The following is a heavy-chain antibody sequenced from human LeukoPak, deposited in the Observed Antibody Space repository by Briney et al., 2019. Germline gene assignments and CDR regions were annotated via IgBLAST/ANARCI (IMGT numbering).Heavy chain of an antibody. J-gene: IGHJ6*02. V-gene: IGHV4-4*07. Sequence: SETLSLTCTVSGDSISSYYWSWIRQPAGKGLEWIGRFHTGGSTNYNPSLKSRVTISVDTSKNQFSLKLSSVTAADTAVYYCARREIRYYYYGMDVWGQGTTDTVSS. CDR1: GDSISSYY. CDR3: ARREIRYYYYGMDV. CDR2: FHTGGST.